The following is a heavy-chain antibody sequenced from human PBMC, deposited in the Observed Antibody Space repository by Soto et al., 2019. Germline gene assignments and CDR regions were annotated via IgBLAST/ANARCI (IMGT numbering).Heavy chain of an antibody. J-gene: IGHJ4*01. D-gene: IGHD1-26*01. Sequence: PGESLKISCRGSGYSFSTYWIAWVRQMPGKGLEWMGIIYPSDSDTRYSPSFQGQVTISADKSINTAYLQWNSLRASDTAMYYCARHTSGSYHGLLGYWGHGTLVTVSS. V-gene: IGHV5-51*01. CDR3: ARHTSGSYHGLLGY. CDR2: IYPSDSDT. CDR1: GYSFSTYW.